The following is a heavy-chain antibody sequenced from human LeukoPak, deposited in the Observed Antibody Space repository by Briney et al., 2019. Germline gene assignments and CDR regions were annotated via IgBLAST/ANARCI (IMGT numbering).Heavy chain of an antibody. V-gene: IGHV3-23*01. CDR3: AKLPALDSYDSSGYYYYFDY. CDR2: ISGSGGST. Sequence: PGGSLRLSCAASGFTFSSYAMSWVRKAPGKGLEWVSAISGSGGSTYYADSVKGRFTISRDNSKNTLYLQMNSLRAEDTAVYYCAKLPALDSYDSSGYYYYFDYWGQGTLVTVSS. D-gene: IGHD3-22*01. CDR1: GFTFSSYA. J-gene: IGHJ4*02.